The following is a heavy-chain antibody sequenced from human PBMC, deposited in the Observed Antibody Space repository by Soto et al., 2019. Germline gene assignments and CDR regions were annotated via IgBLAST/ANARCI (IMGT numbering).Heavy chain of an antibody. Sequence: QVQLQESGPRQVSPSGTLSLSCNVYGDSIKSNVWWSWVRQRPGKGLDWIGEVFHKRITYYNPSFASRVTMSVDKSRNQFSLLVTSLTASDTAKYYCARDAADPGESDRFDQWGQGIMVAVSS. CDR2: VFHKRIT. D-gene: IGHD2-15*01. J-gene: IGHJ5*02. CDR3: ARDAADPGESDRFDQ. V-gene: IGHV4-4*02. CDR1: GDSIKSNVW.